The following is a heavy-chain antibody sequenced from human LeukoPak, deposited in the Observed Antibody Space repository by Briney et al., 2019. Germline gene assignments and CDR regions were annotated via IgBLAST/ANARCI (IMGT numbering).Heavy chain of an antibody. Sequence: PGRSLRLSCAASGFTFSSYAMHWVRQAPGKGLEWVALISYDGSNKYYADSVKGRFTISRDNSKNTLYLQMNSLRAEDTAVYYCARAMDSGSGSDAFDIWGQGTMVTVSS. CDR1: GFTFSSYA. CDR3: ARAMDSGSGSDAFDI. CDR2: ISYDGSNK. V-gene: IGHV3-30-3*01. J-gene: IGHJ3*02. D-gene: IGHD1-26*01.